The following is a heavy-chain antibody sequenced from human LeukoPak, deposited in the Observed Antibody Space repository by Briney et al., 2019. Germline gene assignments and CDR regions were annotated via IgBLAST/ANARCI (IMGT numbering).Heavy chain of an antibody. CDR1: GFTFSSNW. V-gene: IGHV3-7*01. CDR3: ARANNSSWHN. J-gene: IGHJ4*02. CDR2: IKPDGSAQ. D-gene: IGHD6-13*01. Sequence: PGGSLRLSCATSGFTFSSNWMSWVRHVPGRGLDWVANIKPDGSAQYYAASVKGRFTISRGNAKNSVCLQMNSLRVEDTAVYYCARANNSSWHNWGQGTLVTVSA.